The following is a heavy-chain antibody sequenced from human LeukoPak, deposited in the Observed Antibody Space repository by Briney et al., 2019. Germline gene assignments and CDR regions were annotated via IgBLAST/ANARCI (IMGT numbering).Heavy chain of an antibody. Sequence: PSETLSLTCTVSGYSISSGYYWGWIRQPPGKGLEWIGSIYHSGSTYYNPSLKSRVTISVDTSKNQFSLKLSSVTAADTAVYYCAREVGISGLIDYWGQGTLVTVSS. D-gene: IGHD2-15*01. CDR1: GYSISSGYY. CDR3: AREVGISGLIDY. J-gene: IGHJ4*02. CDR2: IYHSGST. V-gene: IGHV4-38-2*02.